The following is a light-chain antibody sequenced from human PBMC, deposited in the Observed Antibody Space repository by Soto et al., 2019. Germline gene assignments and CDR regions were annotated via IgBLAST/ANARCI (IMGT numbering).Light chain of an antibody. CDR3: QQYGRYPMP. V-gene: IGKV1-5*03. CDR2: KAS. J-gene: IGKJ4*01. Sequence: DSQMTQFPSTLSASVGDRVTITCRASQSISPWLAWYQQKPGKAPKILISKASSLQSGVPPRFSGSGSGPEFTLTLSSLQPDDFATYYCQQYGRYPMPFGGGTKVEI. CDR1: QSISPW.